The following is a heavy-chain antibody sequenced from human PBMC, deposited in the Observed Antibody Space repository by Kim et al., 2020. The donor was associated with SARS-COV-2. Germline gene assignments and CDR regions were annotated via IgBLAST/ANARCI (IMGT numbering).Heavy chain of an antibody. Sequence: KGRFTISRDDSKNTLYLQMNSLKTEDTAVYYCTSYRYYYDSSGYKSFDYWGQGTLVTVSS. J-gene: IGHJ4*02. CDR3: TSYRYYYDSSGYKSFDY. D-gene: IGHD3-22*01. V-gene: IGHV3-15*01.